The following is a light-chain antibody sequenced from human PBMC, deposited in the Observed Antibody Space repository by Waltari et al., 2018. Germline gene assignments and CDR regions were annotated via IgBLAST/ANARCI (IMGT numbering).Light chain of an antibody. CDR2: KDT. CDR3: QSIDVDALT. J-gene: IGLJ2*01. Sequence: SFELTQPPSVSVSPGQTATITCSGAVLPNPYVYWYQQKPGQAPVLLISKDTERPPGIPERFSGSTSGTGTTVTLTIGGVQAEDEADYYCQSIDVDALTFGGGTKLTVL. CDR1: VLPNPY. V-gene: IGLV3-25*03.